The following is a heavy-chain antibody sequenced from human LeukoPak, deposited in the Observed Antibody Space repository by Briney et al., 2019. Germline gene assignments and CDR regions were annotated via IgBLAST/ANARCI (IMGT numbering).Heavy chain of an antibody. D-gene: IGHD5-12*01. CDR3: AKVASSPPYSGGYGGWFGP. V-gene: IGHV3-66*02. CDR2: IHRGDTT. Sequence: GGSLRLACAASGITVSNIYVAWVRQAPGKGLEWVSVIHRGDTTYYADSVKGRFTISRDTSKNSVYLQMHSLGAEDSAIYFCAKVASSPPYSGGYGGWFGPWGQGTLVTVSS. CDR1: GITVSNIY. J-gene: IGHJ5*02.